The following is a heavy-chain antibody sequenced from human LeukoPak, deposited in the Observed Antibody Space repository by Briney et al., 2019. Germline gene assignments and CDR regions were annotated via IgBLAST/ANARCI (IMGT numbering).Heavy chain of an antibody. CDR1: GGTFSSYA. CDR3: ARAGGDSYGYSVFDY. D-gene: IGHD5-18*01. J-gene: IGHJ4*02. CDR2: IIPIFGTA. V-gene: IGHV1-69*06. Sequence: ASVKVSCKASGGTFSSYAISWVRQAPGQGLEWMGGIIPIFGTANYAQKFQGRVTITADKSTSTAYMELSSLRSEDTAVYYCARAGGDSYGYSVFDYWGQGTLVTVSS.